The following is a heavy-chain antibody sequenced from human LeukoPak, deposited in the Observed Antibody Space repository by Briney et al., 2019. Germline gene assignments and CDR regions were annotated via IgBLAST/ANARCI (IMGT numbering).Heavy chain of an antibody. V-gene: IGHV1-2*02. J-gene: IGHJ1*01. D-gene: IGHD5-18*01. CDR2: INPNSGGT. CDR1: GYTFTGYY. Sequence: ASVKVSCKASGYTFTGYYMRWVRQAPGQGLEWMGLINPNSGGTNYAQKFQGRVTMTRDTSISTAYMELSRLRADDTAVYYCARGSFSADAPLVLDYFHHWGQGTLVTDSS. CDR3: ARGSFSADAPLVLDYFHH.